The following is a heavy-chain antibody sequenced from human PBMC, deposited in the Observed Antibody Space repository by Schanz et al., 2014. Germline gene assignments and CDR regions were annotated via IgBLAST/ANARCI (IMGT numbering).Heavy chain of an antibody. Sequence: EVQLVESGGGLVQPGGSLRLPCAASGFTFSSYAMSWVRQAPGKGLEWVSTIGTSGGTNYAESVKGRFTISRDNSKNTLYLQMNSLRAEDTAVYFCAKIERNEDWGQGTLVTVSS. CDR1: GFTFSSYA. J-gene: IGHJ4*02. CDR2: IGTSGGT. D-gene: IGHD1-1*01. V-gene: IGHV3-23*04. CDR3: AKIERNED.